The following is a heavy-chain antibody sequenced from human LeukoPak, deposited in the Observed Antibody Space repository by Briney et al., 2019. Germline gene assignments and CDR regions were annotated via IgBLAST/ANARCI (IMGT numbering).Heavy chain of an antibody. CDR1: GFTFSDYS. CDR2: ISDSSSST. V-gene: IGHV3-21*01. J-gene: IGHJ4*02. D-gene: IGHD6-13*01. CDR3: ARGRYSSCESNFDY. Sequence: GGSLRLSCAGSGFTFSDYSMNWVRQAPGKGLEWVSSISDSSSSTFYADSVKGRFTISRDNAKNSLFLQMNSLRAEDTAVYFCARGRYSSCESNFDYWGQGTLVSVSS.